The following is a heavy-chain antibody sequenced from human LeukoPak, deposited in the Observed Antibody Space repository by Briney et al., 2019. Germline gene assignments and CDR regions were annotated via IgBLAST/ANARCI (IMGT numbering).Heavy chain of an antibody. J-gene: IGHJ6*02. CDR3: ARDLSPTDYYYYGMDV. CDR2: INSDGSST. Sequence: GGSLRLSCAASGFTFSSYWMHWVRQAPGKGLVWVSRINSDGSSTSYADSVKGRFTISRDNAKNTLYLQMDSLRAEDTAVYFCARDLSPTDYYYYGMDVWGQGTTVTVSS. D-gene: IGHD2-21*02. CDR1: GFTFSSYW. V-gene: IGHV3-74*01.